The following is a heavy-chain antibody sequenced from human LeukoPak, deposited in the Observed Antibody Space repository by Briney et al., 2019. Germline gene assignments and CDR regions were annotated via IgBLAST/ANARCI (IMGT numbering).Heavy chain of an antibody. CDR3: ARGIWTSHTVGYYFDN. D-gene: IGHD6-13*01. V-gene: IGHV1-3*03. Sequence: ASVKLSCKASGYTFTNYAVNWVRQAPGQRLEWMGWINAGYGNTKYSQKFQDRVTLTRDASASTAYMELSSLRSEDMAVYYCARGIWTSHTVGYYFDNWGQGTLVTVSS. J-gene: IGHJ4*02. CDR2: INAGYGNT. CDR1: GYTFTNYA.